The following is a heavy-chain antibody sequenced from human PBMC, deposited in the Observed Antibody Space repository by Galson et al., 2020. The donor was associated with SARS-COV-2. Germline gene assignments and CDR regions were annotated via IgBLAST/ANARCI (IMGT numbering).Heavy chain of an antibody. V-gene: IGHV4-39*01. D-gene: IGHD1-26*01. CDR2: ICSLGRS. Sequence: SETLSPTCSVSGTPITSSGYSWSSIRQTPAKGLEWIAIICSLGRSSSNPTLKSPVAISSDISKNQFSLRLTSVTGADSALYFCANNVYTVGAIDHWGQGTLVSVSS. CDR1: GTPITSSGYS. J-gene: IGHJ5*02. CDR3: ANNVYTVGAIDH.